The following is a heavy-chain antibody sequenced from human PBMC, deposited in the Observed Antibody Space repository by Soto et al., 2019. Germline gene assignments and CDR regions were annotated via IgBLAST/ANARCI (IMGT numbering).Heavy chain of an antibody. D-gene: IGHD6-6*01. V-gene: IGHV3-15*01. J-gene: IGHJ5*02. CDR3: TKGGPDRSASIWFDP. Sequence: EVQLVESGGGLVKPGGSLRLSCAASGFPFINAWMTWVRQAPGKGLEWVGRIKSKTDSGAIDYGAHVKNRFTISRDHSKNTLYLQMSRLNTEDTPVYYCTKGGPDRSASIWFDPWGQGTLVKVSS. CDR2: IKSKTDSGAI. CDR1: GFPFINAW.